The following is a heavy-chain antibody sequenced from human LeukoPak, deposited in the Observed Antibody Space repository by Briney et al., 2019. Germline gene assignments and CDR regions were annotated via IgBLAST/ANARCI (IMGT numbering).Heavy chain of an antibody. Sequence: SETLSLTCTVSGGSISSYYWSWIRQPPGKGLEWIGYIYYSGSNNYNPSLKSRVTISVDTSKNQFSLKLSSVTAADTAVYYCASSINSSSWYSSHWYFDLWGRGTLVTVSS. CDR1: GGSISSYY. V-gene: IGHV4-59*01. J-gene: IGHJ2*01. CDR2: IYYSGSN. D-gene: IGHD6-13*01. CDR3: ASSINSSSWYSSHWYFDL.